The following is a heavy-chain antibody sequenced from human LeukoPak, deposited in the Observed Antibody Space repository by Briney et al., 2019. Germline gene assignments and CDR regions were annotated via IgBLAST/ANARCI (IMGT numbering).Heavy chain of an antibody. V-gene: IGHV7-4-1*02. CDR3: ARDGVDTLFDP. CDR1: GYTLTSYA. Sequence: GASVKVSCKASGYTLTSYAMNWVRQAPGQGLEWMGWINTKTGNPTYAQGFTGRFVFSLDTSVSTSYLQISSLKAEDTAVYYCARDGVDTLFDPWGQGTLVTVSS. CDR2: INTKTGNP. D-gene: IGHD5-18*01. J-gene: IGHJ5*02.